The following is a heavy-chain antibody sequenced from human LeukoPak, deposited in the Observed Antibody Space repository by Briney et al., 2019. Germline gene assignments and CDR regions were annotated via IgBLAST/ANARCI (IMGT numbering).Heavy chain of an antibody. V-gene: IGHV1-18*01. Sequence: ASVKVSCKASGYTFTSYGISWVRQAPGQGLEWMGWTSAYNGNTNYAQKLQGRVTMTTDTSTSTAYMELRSLRSDGTAVCYCAVGYYDILPGYPTFDFWGQGTLVTVSS. CDR3: AVGYYDILPGYPTFDF. J-gene: IGHJ4*02. CDR1: GYTFTSYG. CDR2: TSAYNGNT. D-gene: IGHD3-9*01.